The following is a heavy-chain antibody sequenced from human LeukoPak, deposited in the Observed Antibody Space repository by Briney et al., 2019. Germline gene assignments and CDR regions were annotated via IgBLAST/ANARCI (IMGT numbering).Heavy chain of an antibody. CDR1: GGSISSYY. D-gene: IGHD2-15*01. V-gene: IGHV4-59*08. CDR3: ARRGDCSDGRCYPDSYYFDY. CDR2: IYYSGST. Sequence: SETLSLTCTVSGGSISSYYWSWIRQPPGKGLEWIGYIYYSGSTNYNPSLKSRVTISVDTSKNQFSLKLSSVTGADTAVYYCARRGDCSDGRCYPDSYYFDYWGQGTLVTVSS. J-gene: IGHJ4*02.